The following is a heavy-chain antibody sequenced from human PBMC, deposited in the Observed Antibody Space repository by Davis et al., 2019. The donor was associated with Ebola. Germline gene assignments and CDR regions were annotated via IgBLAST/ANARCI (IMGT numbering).Heavy chain of an antibody. V-gene: IGHV3-66*02. CDR1: GFTFSSYS. D-gene: IGHD6-13*01. CDR2: VYSGGST. CDR3: ARYISSWYTLGY. J-gene: IGHJ4*02. Sequence: GESLKISCAASGFTFSSYSMNWVRQAPGKGLEWVSVVYSGGSTHYADSVKGRFTITRDNSKNTLYLQMNSLRAEDTAVYYCARYISSWYTLGYWGQGTLVAVSS.